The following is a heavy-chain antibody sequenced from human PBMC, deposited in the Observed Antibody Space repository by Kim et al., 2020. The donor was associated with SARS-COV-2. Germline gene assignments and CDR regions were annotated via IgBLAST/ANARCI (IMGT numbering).Heavy chain of an antibody. CDR2: FDPEDGET. D-gene: IGHD3-10*01. J-gene: IGHJ4*02. V-gene: IGHV1-24*01. Sequence: ASVKVSCKVSGYTLTELSMHWVRQAPGKGLEWMGGFDPEDGETIYAQKFQGRVTMTEDTSTDTAYMELSSLRSEDTAVYYCATHALYYYGSGSYYNHDYWGQGTLVTVSS. CDR1: GYTLTELS. CDR3: ATHALYYYGSGSYYNHDY.